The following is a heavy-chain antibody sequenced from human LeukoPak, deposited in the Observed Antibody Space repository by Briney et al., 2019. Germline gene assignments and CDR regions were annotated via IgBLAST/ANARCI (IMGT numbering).Heavy chain of an antibody. Sequence: PGGSLRLSCTASGFTFSSYAMHWVRQAPGKGLEWVAVISYDGSNKYYADSVKGRFTISRDNSKNTLYLQMNSLRAEDTAVYYCARDGLSIAAIGTVVIASCYFDYWGQGTLVTVSS. CDR3: ARDGLSIAAIGTVVIASCYFDY. J-gene: IGHJ4*02. D-gene: IGHD2-21*01. CDR1: GFTFSSYA. V-gene: IGHV3-30-3*01. CDR2: ISYDGSNK.